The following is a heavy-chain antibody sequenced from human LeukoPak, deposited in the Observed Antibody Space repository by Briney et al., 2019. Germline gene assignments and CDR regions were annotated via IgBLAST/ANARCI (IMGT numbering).Heavy chain of an antibody. CDR2: ISYDGSNK. CDR3: ARLTFYGDYFDH. Sequence: GGSLRLSCAASGFTFSSYAMHWVRQAPGKGLEWVAVISYDGSNKYYADSVKGRFTISRDNSKNTLYLQMNSLRAEDTAIYYCARLTFYGDYFDHWGQGTLVTVSS. J-gene: IGHJ4*02. V-gene: IGHV3-30-3*01. D-gene: IGHD4-17*01. CDR1: GFTFSSYA.